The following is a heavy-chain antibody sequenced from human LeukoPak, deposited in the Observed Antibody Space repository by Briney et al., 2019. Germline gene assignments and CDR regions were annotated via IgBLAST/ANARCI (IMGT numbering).Heavy chain of an antibody. Sequence: GGSLRLSCAASGFIFNSYEMNWVRQAPGKGLEWVSYISSSGRTIYYADSVKGRFTISRDNANNSVYLQMNSLRAGDTAIYYCARELRSSGYYFDYWGQGILVTVSS. V-gene: IGHV3-48*03. D-gene: IGHD3-22*01. CDR3: ARELRSSGYYFDY. CDR1: GFIFNSYE. J-gene: IGHJ4*02. CDR2: ISSSGRTI.